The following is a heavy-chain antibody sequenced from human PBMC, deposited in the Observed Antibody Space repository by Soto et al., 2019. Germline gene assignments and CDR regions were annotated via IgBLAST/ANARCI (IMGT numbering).Heavy chain of an antibody. CDR3: ARQYSGSYYTWFDP. D-gene: IGHD1-26*01. Sequence: SETLSLTCTVTGGSISRDYWSWIRQPPGKGLEWIGYIYYSGSTNYNPSLKSRVTISVDTSKNQFSLKLSSVTAADTAVYYCARQYSGSYYTWFDPWGQGTLVTSPQ. J-gene: IGHJ5*02. CDR1: GGSISRDY. V-gene: IGHV4-59*08. CDR2: IYYSGST.